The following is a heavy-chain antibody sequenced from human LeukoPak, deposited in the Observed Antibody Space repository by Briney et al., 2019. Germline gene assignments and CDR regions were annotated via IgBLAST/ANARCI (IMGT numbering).Heavy chain of an antibody. D-gene: IGHD3-10*01. V-gene: IGHV3-23*01. CDR2: ISGSGGST. CDR1: GFTFSSYA. Sequence: GGFLRLSCAASGFTFSSYAMTWVRQAPGKGLEWVSAISGSGGSTYYADSVKGRFTISRDNSKNTLFLQMNILRPEDTAVYYCAKFAGITLVRRTNWFDPWGQGTLVTVSS. CDR3: AKFAGITLVRRTNWFDP. J-gene: IGHJ5*02.